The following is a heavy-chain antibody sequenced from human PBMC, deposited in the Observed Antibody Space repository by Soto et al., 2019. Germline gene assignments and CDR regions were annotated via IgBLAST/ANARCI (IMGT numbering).Heavy chain of an antibody. J-gene: IGHJ4*02. D-gene: IGHD6-19*01. CDR2: ISIYNGDT. Sequence: ASVKVSCKASGYTFTNYAISWVRQAPGQGLEWMGWISIYNGDTKSAEKFQGRVTMTTDTSTSTAYMELRSLRAEDTAVYYCARDSTGWRAVYDYWGQGSLVTVSS. CDR3: ARDSTGWRAVYDY. CDR1: GYTFTNYA. V-gene: IGHV1-18*01.